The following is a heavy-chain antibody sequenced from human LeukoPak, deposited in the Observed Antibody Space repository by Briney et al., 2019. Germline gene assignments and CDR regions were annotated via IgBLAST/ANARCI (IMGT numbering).Heavy chain of an antibody. J-gene: IGHJ3*02. CDR1: GFSLDDYA. CDR2: ISWDSSNA. CDR3: IKDMGFDLLKDAFHI. V-gene: IGHV3-9*01. Sequence: GRSLRLSCVGSGFSLDDYAMHWVRRVPGKGLEWVSSISWDSSNAAYADSVKGRFTISRDNAKNSLYLQMNSLRPEDTAFYYCIKDMGFDLLKDAFHIWGQGTLVTVSS. D-gene: IGHD3-9*01.